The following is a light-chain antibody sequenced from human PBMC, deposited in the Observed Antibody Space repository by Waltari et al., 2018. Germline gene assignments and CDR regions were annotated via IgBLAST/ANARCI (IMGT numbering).Light chain of an antibody. CDR2: EVS. Sequence: QSALTQPPPASGSPGQSVTISCTGTNSYIGAYNYVSWYQPYPGKAPRVVIYEVSQRPPGVPGRFSGSKSGNTASLTVSGLQAEDEAEYHCSSYAGSNGMVFGGGTKVTVL. J-gene: IGLJ3*02. CDR3: SSYAGSNGMV. CDR1: NSYIGAYNY. V-gene: IGLV2-8*01.